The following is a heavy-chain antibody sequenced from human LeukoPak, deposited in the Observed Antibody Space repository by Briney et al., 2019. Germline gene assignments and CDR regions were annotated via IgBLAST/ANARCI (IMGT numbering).Heavy chain of an antibody. CDR2: IYYSGST. D-gene: IGHD2-2*01. CDR1: GGSITSYY. J-gene: IGHJ4*02. V-gene: IGHV4-59*01. CDR3: ARDRKYCSSISCYYYFDY. Sequence: SETLSLTCTVSGGSITSYYWSWIRQPPGKGLEWIGYIYYSGSTNYNPSLKSRVTISVDTSKNQFSLKLSSVTAADTAVYYCARDRKYCSSISCYYYFDYWGQGTLVTVSS.